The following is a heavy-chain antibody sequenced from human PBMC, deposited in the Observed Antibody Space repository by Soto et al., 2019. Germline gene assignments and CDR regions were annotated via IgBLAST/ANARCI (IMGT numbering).Heavy chain of an antibody. CDR3: ARDGAPPYCSGGSCYPSWFDP. Sequence: ASVKLSCKASGYTFTSYGISWVRQAPGQGLEWMGWIRAYNGNTNYAQKLQGRVTMTTDKSTSTAYMELSSLRSEDTAVYYCARDGAPPYCSGGSCYPSWFDPWGQGTLVTVSS. D-gene: IGHD2-15*01. V-gene: IGHV1-18*01. CDR1: GYTFTSYG. J-gene: IGHJ5*02. CDR2: IRAYNGNT.